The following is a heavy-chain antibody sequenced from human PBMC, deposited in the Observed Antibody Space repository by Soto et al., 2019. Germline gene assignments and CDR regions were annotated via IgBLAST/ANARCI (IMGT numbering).Heavy chain of an antibody. CDR2: VSYDGNNK. Sequence: QVQLVESGGGVVQPGRSLRLSCAASGFTFTSYTMHWVRQAPGKGLEWVAVVSYDGNNKYYADSVKGLFTISRDNSKNTLYLQMNSLGADDTAVYYCARDEWYSGYDLDYWGQGTLVTVSS. D-gene: IGHD5-12*01. J-gene: IGHJ4*02. CDR3: ARDEWYSGYDLDY. V-gene: IGHV3-30-3*01. CDR1: GFTFTSYT.